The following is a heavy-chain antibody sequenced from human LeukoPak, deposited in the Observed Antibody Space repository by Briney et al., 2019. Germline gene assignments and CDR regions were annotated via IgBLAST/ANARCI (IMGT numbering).Heavy chain of an antibody. CDR3: ARLAIEAGGGGNFDY. J-gene: IGHJ4*02. V-gene: IGHV4-59*08. D-gene: IGHD2-2*02. CDR2: IYYSGSS. CDR1: SDSVSSPY. Sequence: SETLSLTCTVSSDSVSSPYWSWIRQPPGKGLEWIGYIYYSGSSNYNPSLKSRVTISVDTSKNQFSLKLSSVTAADTAVYYCARLAIEAGGGGNFDYWGQGTLVTVSS.